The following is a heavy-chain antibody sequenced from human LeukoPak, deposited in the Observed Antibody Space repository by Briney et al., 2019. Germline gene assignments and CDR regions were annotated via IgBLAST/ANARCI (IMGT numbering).Heavy chain of an antibody. CDR3: ARDGRRWVGATIFSLVY. J-gene: IGHJ4*02. Sequence: ASVKVSCKASGYTFTSYGISWVRQAPGQGLEWMGWISAYNGNTNYAQKLQGGVTMTTDKSTSTAYMELRSLRSDDTAVYYCARDGRRWVGATIFSLVYWGQGTLVTVSS. V-gene: IGHV1-18*01. CDR2: ISAYNGNT. D-gene: IGHD1-26*01. CDR1: GYTFTSYG.